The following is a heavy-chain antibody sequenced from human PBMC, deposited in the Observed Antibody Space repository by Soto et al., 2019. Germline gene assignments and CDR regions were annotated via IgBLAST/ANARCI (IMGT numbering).Heavy chain of an antibody. CDR1: GYTFSDHY. Sequence: EVQLVQSGAEVKKPGATVKISCKVSGYTFSDHYIHWVQRAPGKGLGWMGLIDPEDGEVIYAEKFQGRVTITADTSTDTAYMELSSLRSEDTAVYYCAPTTHSSPLDYWGQGTLVTVSS. J-gene: IGHJ4*02. D-gene: IGHD1-1*01. CDR3: APTTHSSPLDY. CDR2: IDPEDGEV. V-gene: IGHV1-69-2*01.